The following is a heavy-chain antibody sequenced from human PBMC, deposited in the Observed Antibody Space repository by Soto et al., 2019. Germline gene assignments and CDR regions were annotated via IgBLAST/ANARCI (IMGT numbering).Heavy chain of an antibody. J-gene: IGHJ2*01. CDR1: GYTFTSYA. CDR2: INAGNGNT. D-gene: IGHD1-1*01. Sequence: QVQLVQSGAEVKKPGASVKVSCKASGYTFTSYAMHWVRQAPGQRLEWMGWINAGNGNTKYSQKLQGRVTITRDTSASTAYMELSSLRSEDTAVYYCARGHRQSVRDWYFDLWGRGTLVTVSS. CDR3: ARGHRQSVRDWYFDL. V-gene: IGHV1-3*01.